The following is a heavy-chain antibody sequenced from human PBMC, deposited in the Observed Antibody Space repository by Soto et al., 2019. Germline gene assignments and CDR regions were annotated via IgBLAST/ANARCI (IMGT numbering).Heavy chain of an antibody. CDR1: GYSFTNYW. V-gene: IGHV5-51*01. J-gene: IGHJ6*02. CDR3: ARQGYSYGYSSVDV. D-gene: IGHD5-18*01. Sequence: GSLKISCKGSGYSFTNYWIGWVRQMPGKGLEWMGIIYPGDSDTRFSPSFQGQVTISADKSVSTAYLQWSSLKASDTARYYCARQGYSYGYSSVDVWGQGTTVTVSS. CDR2: IYPGDSDT.